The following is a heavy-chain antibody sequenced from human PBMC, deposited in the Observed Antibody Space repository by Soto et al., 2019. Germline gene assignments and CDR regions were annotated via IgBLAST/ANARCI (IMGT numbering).Heavy chain of an antibody. Sequence: PGGSLRLSCAASGFSFRNYAIHWVRQAPGKGLEWVADIKRDGSEKYYLDSVKGRFTIYRDNPNPTVNLLINSLSDDASPIYSFARSRISAVAESFDFWGQGTLVTVSS. D-gene: IGHD1-26*01. CDR3: ARSRISAVAESFDF. V-gene: IGHV3-30*04. J-gene: IGHJ4*02. CDR2: IKRDGSEK. CDR1: GFSFRNYA.